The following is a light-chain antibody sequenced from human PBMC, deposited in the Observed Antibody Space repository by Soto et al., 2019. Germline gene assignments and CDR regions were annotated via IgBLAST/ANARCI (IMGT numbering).Light chain of an antibody. CDR3: QQYNNWPPDRM. J-gene: IGKJ1*01. V-gene: IGKV3-15*01. Sequence: EIVMTQSPATLSVSPGERATLSWRASQSVGSNLAWYQQKPGQAPRLLIYGASTRATGIPARFSGSGSGTEFTLTISSLQSEDFAIYFCQQYNNWPPDRMFGQGTKVEIK. CDR2: GAS. CDR1: QSVGSN.